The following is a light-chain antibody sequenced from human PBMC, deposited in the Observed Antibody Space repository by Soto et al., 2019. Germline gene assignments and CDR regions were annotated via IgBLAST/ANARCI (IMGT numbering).Light chain of an antibody. J-gene: IGLJ1*01. CDR1: NIGSKN. Sequence: SYELTQPLSVSVALGQTARITCGGNNIGSKNVHWYQQKPGQAPVLVIYRDSNGPSGIPERFSGSNSGNTATLTISRAQAGDEADYYCQVWDSSFYVFGTGTKVTVL. CDR2: RDS. V-gene: IGLV3-9*01. CDR3: QVWDSSFYV.